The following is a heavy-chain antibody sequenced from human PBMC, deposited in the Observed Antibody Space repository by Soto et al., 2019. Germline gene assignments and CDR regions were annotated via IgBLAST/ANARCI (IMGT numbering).Heavy chain of an antibody. CDR1: GGSVSIGTYS. V-gene: IGHV4-30-2*01. CDR2: IYHSGSF. D-gene: IGHD2-15*01. Sequence: SETLSLTCDVSGGSVSIGTYSWNWIRQPPGKGLEWIGYIYHSGSFYYNPSLKSRVTTSIDRSKNQFSLNLNSVTAADTAVYYCARTSGYCSGGTCFPFDYWGRGTLVTVSS. J-gene: IGHJ4*02. CDR3: ARTSGYCSGGTCFPFDY.